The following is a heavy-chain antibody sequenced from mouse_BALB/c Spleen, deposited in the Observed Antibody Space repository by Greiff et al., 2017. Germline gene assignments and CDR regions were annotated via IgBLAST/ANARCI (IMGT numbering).Heavy chain of an antibody. J-gene: IGHJ3*01. CDR2: ISSGSSTI. Sequence: EVQGVESGGGLVQPGGSRKLSCAASGFTFSSFGMHWVRQAPEKGLEWVAYISSGSSTIYYADTVKGRFTISRDNPKNTLFLQMTSLRSEDTAMYYCARSNPWFAYWGQGTLVTVSA. CDR3: ARSNPWFAY. CDR1: GFTFSSFG. V-gene: IGHV5-17*02.